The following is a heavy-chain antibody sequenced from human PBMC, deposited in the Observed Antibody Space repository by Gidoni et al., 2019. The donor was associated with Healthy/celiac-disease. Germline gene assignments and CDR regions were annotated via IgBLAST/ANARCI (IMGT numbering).Heavy chain of an antibody. CDR2: IYHSGST. CDR1: GYSISSAYY. CDR3: ARELGYYDFWSGYGIVLNDAFDI. J-gene: IGHJ3*02. D-gene: IGHD3-3*01. V-gene: IGHV4-38-2*02. Sequence: QVQLHESGPGLPQPSETLSLTCALSGYSISSAYYWGWIRQPPGKGLEWIASIYHSGSTYYNPSLKSRVTISVDTSKNQFSLNLSSVTAAGTAVYYCARELGYYDFWSGYGIVLNDAFDIWGRGTMVTVSS.